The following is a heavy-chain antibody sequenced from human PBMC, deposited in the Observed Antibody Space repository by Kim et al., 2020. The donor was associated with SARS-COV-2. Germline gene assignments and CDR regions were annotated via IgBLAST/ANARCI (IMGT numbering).Heavy chain of an antibody. CDR2: ISYDGSNK. Sequence: LSLTCAASGFTFSSYAMHWVRQAPGKGLEWVAVISYDGSNKYYADSVKGRFTISRDNSKNTLYLHMNSLRAEDTAVYYCARAVAGTYYYGMEVWGQG. CDR3: ARAVAGTYYYGMEV. V-gene: IGHV3-30*04. D-gene: IGHD6-19*01. CDR1: GFTFSSYA. J-gene: IGHJ6*02.